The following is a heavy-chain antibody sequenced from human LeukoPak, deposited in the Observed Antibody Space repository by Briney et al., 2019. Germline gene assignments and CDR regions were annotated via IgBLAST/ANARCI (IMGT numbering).Heavy chain of an antibody. CDR2: MNPNSGNT. Sequence: ASVKVSCKASGYTFTSYDINWVRQATGQGLEWMGWMNPNSGNTGYAQKFQGRVTMTRNTSISIAYMELSSLRSEDTAVYYCARGYGSGSYFPRPRFDYWGQGTLVTVSS. V-gene: IGHV1-8*01. D-gene: IGHD3-10*01. J-gene: IGHJ4*02. CDR1: GYTFTSYD. CDR3: ARGYGSGSYFPRPRFDY.